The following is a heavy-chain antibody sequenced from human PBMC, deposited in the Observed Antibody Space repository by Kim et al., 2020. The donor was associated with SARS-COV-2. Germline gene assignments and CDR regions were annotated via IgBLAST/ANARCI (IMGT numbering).Heavy chain of an antibody. CDR2: IKSKTDGGTT. D-gene: IGHD3-3*01. CDR3: TTELHLYDFWSGYSNWFDP. V-gene: IGHV3-15*01. CDR1: GFTFSNAW. Sequence: GGSLRLSCAASGFTFSNAWMSWVRQAPGKGLEWVGRIKSKTDGGTTDYAAPVKGRFTISRDDSKNTLYLQMNSLKTEDTAVYYCTTELHLYDFWSGYSNWFDPWGQGTLVTVSS. J-gene: IGHJ5*02.